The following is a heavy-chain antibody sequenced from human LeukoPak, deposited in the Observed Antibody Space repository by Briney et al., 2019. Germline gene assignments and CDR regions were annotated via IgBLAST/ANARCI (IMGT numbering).Heavy chain of an antibody. V-gene: IGHV3-21*01. D-gene: IGHD6-6*01. Sequence: GGSLRLSCAASGFTFSSYSMNWVRQAPGKGLEWVSSISSGSSYIYYADSVKGRFTISRDNAKNSLYLQMNSLRAEDTAVYYCARDPSIAAHYWGQGTLVTVSS. CDR3: ARDPSIAAHY. J-gene: IGHJ4*02. CDR1: GFTFSSYS. CDR2: ISSGSSYI.